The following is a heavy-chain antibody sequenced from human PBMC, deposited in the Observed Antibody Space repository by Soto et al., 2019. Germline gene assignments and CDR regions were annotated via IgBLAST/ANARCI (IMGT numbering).Heavy chain of an antibody. J-gene: IGHJ4*02. Sequence: GGSLRLSCAASGFTFSSYAMGWVRQGPGKGLEWVAVVSIGGSTHYADSVRGRFTISRDNSKNTLSLQMNSLTAEDTAVYFCAKRRGAGGHFDYRGQGXLVTVYS. CDR2: VSIGGST. CDR1: GFTFSSYA. D-gene: IGHD2-15*01. CDR3: AKRRGAGGHFDY. V-gene: IGHV3-23*01.